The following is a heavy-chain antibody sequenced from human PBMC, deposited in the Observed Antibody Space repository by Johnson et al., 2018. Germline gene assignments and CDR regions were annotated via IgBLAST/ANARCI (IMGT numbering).Heavy chain of an antibody. CDR3: ARDRLFNSMAARPLFYYYYYFMDV. Sequence: VQLVKSGGGVVQPGGSLRLSCAASGFTVSSNYMSWVRQAPGKGLEWVSVIYSGGSTYYADSVKGRFTISRDNSKNTLDLQMNSLRAEDPAVYYCARDRLFNSMAARPLFYYYYYFMDVWGKGTTVTVSS. V-gene: IGHV3-66*02. CDR1: GFTVSSNY. CDR2: IYSGGST. J-gene: IGHJ6*03. D-gene: IGHD6-6*01.